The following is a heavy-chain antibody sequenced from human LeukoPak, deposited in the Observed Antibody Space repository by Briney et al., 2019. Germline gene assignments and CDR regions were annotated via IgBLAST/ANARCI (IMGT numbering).Heavy chain of an antibody. Sequence: SGGSLRLSCAASGFTFSSYSMNWVRQAPGKGLEWVSAISGSGGRTYYADSVRGRFTISRDNSKNTVYVQMNSLRAEDTAVYFCVVVSYCAVDCYDYWGQGTLVTVSS. CDR2: ISGSGGRT. J-gene: IGHJ4*02. D-gene: IGHD2-21*01. CDR1: GFTFSSYS. V-gene: IGHV3-23*01. CDR3: VVVSYCAVDCYDY.